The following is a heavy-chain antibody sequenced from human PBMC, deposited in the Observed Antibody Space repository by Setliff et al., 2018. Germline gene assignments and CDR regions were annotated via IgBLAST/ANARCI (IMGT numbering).Heavy chain of an antibody. J-gene: IGHJ4*01. D-gene: IGHD3-22*01. CDR2: FNPEDDEI. CDR3: ATKDYDTSGYYRPFGF. Sequence: ASVKVCCKVSGSTLTELTMYWVRQAPGKGLEWMGSFNPEDDEIIYAQKFLGRVTMTEDTSTDTAYMELSSLRSEDTAVYYCATKDYDTSGYYRPFGFWGQGTLVTVSS. V-gene: IGHV1-24*01. CDR1: GSTLTELT.